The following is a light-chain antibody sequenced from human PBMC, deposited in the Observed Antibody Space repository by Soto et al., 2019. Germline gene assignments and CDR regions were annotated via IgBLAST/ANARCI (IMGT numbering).Light chain of an antibody. CDR3: SSYAGSKNLV. CDR1: SSDVGGYNY. V-gene: IGLV2-8*01. Sequence: QSALTQPPSASGSPGQSVTISCTGTSSDVGGYNYVSWYQQHPGKAPKLIIYKVSKRPSGVPDRFSGSKSGNTASLTVSGLQTEDEADYYCSSYAGSKNLVFGGGTKLTVL. J-gene: IGLJ2*01. CDR2: KVS.